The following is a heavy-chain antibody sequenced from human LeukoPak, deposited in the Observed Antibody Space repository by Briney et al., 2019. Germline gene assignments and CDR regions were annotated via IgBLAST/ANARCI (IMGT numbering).Heavy chain of an antibody. V-gene: IGHV3-23*01. J-gene: IGHJ4*02. CDR3: ARDRPGKAGEDY. CDR2: FTSGGRT. D-gene: IGHD6-13*01. CDR1: GFTCSSYA. Sequence: PGGSLRLSCAASGFTCSSYAMTWVRQAPGKGLKWVAVFTSGGRTYYADSVKGRFTISRDNSKNTLYLQINSLRAEDTAIYYCARDRPGKAGEDYWGQGTLVTVSS.